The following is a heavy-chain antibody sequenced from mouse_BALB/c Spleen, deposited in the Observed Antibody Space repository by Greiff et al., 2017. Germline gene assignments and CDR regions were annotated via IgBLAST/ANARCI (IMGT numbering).Heavy chain of an antibody. CDR1: GFTFSDYY. J-gene: IGHJ3*01. Sequence: EVKLVESGGGLVKPGGSLKLSCAASGFTFSDYYMYWVRQTPEKRLEWVATISDGGSYTYYPDSVKGRFTISRDNAKNNLYLQMSSLKSEDTAMYYCARSYGNYGAWFAYWGQGTLVTVSA. CDR2: ISDGGSYT. V-gene: IGHV5-4*02. D-gene: IGHD2-1*01. CDR3: ARSYGNYGAWFAY.